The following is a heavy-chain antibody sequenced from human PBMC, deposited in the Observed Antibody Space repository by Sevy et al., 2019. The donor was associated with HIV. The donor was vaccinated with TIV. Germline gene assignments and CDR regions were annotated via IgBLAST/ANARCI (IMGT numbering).Heavy chain of an antibody. CDR3: AEQQLGR. J-gene: IGHJ4*01. Sequence: ASVKVSCKASGFTLTDYYLHWVRQAPGQGLEWMVRINPKSGGTTYAHKFQGRVTMTRDPSINTAYMELTRLESDDTAVYFCAEQQLGRWGQGTLVTVSS. CDR1: GFTLTDYY. V-gene: IGHV1-2*06. CDR2: INPKSGGT. D-gene: IGHD1-1*01.